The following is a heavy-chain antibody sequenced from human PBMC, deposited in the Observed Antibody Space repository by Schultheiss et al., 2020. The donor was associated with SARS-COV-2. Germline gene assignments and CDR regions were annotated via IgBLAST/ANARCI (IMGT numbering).Heavy chain of an antibody. J-gene: IGHJ6*02. CDR3: ARERDDLLVDRYGMDV. CDR2: IWYDGSNK. V-gene: IGHV3-30*07. Sequence: GGSLRLSCAASGFTFSSYAMHWVRQAPGKGLEWVAVIWYDGSNKYYADSVKGRFTISRDNSKNTLYLRMNSLRAEDTAVYYCARERDDLLVDRYGMDVWGQGTTVTVSS. CDR1: GFTFSSYA. D-gene: IGHD1-1*01.